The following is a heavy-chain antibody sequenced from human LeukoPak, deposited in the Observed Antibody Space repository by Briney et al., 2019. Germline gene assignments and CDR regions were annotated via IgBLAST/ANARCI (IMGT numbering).Heavy chain of an antibody. CDR2: VSSSSTYT. Sequence: GGSLRLSCAASGFTFSDYDMRWIRQAPGKGLEWVSYVSSSSTYTNYADSVKGRFTISRDNAKNLLYLQMNSLRAEHTAVYYCARGYRTMAVWGQGTLVTVSS. CDR1: GFTFSDYD. J-gene: IGHJ4*02. D-gene: IGHD2-2*01. CDR3: ARGYRTMAV. V-gene: IGHV3-11*03.